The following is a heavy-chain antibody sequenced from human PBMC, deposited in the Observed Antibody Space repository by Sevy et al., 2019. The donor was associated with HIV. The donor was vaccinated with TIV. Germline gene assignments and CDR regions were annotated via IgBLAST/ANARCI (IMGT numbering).Heavy chain of an antibody. J-gene: IGHJ4*02. D-gene: IGHD3-22*01. CDR2: FDPEDGET. CDR3: ATTKDYYDSSGSPFDS. Sequence: ASVKVSCKVSGYTLSQISMHWVRQAPGKGLEWMGSFDPEDGETIYAQKFQARVTMTEDTSTDTAYMELSSLRSDDTAVYCCATTKDYYDSSGSPFDSWGQGTLVTVSS. V-gene: IGHV1-24*01. CDR1: GYTLSQIS.